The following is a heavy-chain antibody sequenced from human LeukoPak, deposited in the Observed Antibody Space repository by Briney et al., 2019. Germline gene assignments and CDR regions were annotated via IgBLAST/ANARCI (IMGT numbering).Heavy chain of an antibody. CDR1: GFTFSSYG. V-gene: IGHV3-33*08. CDR3: AKLRGATINAWYFDY. D-gene: IGHD5-12*01. CDR2: IWYGGSNK. J-gene: IGHJ4*02. Sequence: GRSLRLSCAASGFTFSSYGMHWVRQAPGKGLEWVAVIWYGGSNKYYADSVKGRFTISRDNSKNTLYLQMNSLRAEDTAVYYCAKLRGATINAWYFDYWGQGTLVTVSS.